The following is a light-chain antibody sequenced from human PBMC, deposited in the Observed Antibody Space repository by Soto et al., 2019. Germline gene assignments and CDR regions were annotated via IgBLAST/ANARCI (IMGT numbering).Light chain of an antibody. V-gene: IGKV3D-15*01. CDR3: QQYNDCPY. CDR2: DAS. Sequence: EVVMTQSPATLSVSPGERATLSCRASQSVGINLAWYQQKSCQAPRLLIHDASTRATGVRARVSGGGSETALTLTISSLPSAEFAVYYCQQYNDCPYFGPGSKVNI. CDR1: QSVGIN. J-gene: IGKJ3*01.